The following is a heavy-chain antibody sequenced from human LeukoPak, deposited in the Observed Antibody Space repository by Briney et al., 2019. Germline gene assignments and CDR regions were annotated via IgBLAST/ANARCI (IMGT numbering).Heavy chain of an antibody. V-gene: IGHV3-64D*06. D-gene: IGHD2-15*01. CDR2: ISTNAAST. CDR1: GFTFSSYA. Sequence: GGSLRLSCSASGFTFSSYAMHWVRQAPGKGLEYVSAISTNAASTYYADSVKGRFTISSDNFKNTLYLQLTILRAEDTAVYYCVKDRVCCIVVVVPGLFYWGQVSLVTVSS. J-gene: IGHJ4*02. CDR3: VKDRVCCIVVVVPGLFY.